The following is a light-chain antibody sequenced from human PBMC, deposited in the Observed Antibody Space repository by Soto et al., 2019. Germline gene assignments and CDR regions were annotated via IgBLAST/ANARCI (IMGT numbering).Light chain of an antibody. CDR3: QQYSGSRT. V-gene: IGKV3-20*01. CDR2: GAS. CDR1: QSVSSTY. Sequence: EIVLTQSPGTLSLSPGERATLSCRASQSVSSTYLVWYQQKPGQAPRLLIYGASSRATGIPDRFSGSGSGTDFTLTISRLEPEYFAVYYCQQYSGSRTFGQGTKVDI. J-gene: IGKJ1*01.